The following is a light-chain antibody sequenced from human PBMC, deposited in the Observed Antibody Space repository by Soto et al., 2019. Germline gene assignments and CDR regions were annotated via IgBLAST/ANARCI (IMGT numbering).Light chain of an antibody. J-gene: IGLJ3*02. CDR2: DVS. V-gene: IGLV2-14*03. CDR1: SSDVGGYNH. CDR3: SSYTATRIVV. Sequence: QSALTQPASVSGSPGQSITIACTGTSSDVGGYNHVSWYQVHPGKAPRLVIYDVSIRPPAVSDRFSGSTSGNTASLTISGLPAEDEADYYCSSYTATRIVVFGGGIKLTVL.